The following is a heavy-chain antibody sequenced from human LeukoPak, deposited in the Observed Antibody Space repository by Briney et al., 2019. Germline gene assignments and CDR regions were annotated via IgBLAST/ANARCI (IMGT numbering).Heavy chain of an antibody. Sequence: SQTLSLTCTVSGDSVSTTDYYWTWTRQPPGRGLEWIGYIYDSGNTYYNPPLKSRVAISVDTSNNQVSLKLRSVTAADTAVYYCARVGYCSSASCYSPGAFDIWGQGTMVTVFS. V-gene: IGHV4-30-4*01. CDR1: GDSVSTTDYY. J-gene: IGHJ3*02. CDR3: ARVGYCSSASCYSPGAFDI. D-gene: IGHD2-2*01. CDR2: IYDSGNT.